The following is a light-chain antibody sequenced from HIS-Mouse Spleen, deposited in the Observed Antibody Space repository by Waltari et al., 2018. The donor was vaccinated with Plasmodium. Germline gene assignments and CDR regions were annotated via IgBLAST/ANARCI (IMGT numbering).Light chain of an antibody. Sequence: SYELTQPPSVSVSPGQTASITCSGDKLGYKYACWYQQKPGQSPGLVIYQDSKRPTGIPERLAGSNSGNTATLTISGTQAMDEADYYCQAWDSSTVVFGGGTKLTVL. CDR2: QDS. J-gene: IGLJ2*01. CDR1: KLGYKY. CDR3: QAWDSSTVV. V-gene: IGLV3-1*01.